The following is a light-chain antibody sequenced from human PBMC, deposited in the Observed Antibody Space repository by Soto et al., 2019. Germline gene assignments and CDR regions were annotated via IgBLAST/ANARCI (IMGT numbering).Light chain of an antibody. V-gene: IGKV1-9*01. CDR2: EAS. J-gene: IGKJ4*01. Sequence: DIQLTQSPSFLSASVGDRVTITCRASQDISSYLAWYQQRPGKAPKLLIYEASTLQSGVPSRFSGSGSGTEFTLTISSLQPEDFATYYCQQLERYPTATFGGGTKVDI. CDR3: QQLERYPTAT. CDR1: QDISSY.